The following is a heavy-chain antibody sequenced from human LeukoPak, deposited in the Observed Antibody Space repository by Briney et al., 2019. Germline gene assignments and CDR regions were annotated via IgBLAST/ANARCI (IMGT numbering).Heavy chain of an antibody. CDR3: AKDSYVSGRPLHTFDV. CDR2: ISREGGIA. V-gene: IGHV3-30-3*01. Sequence: GGSLRLSCAASGFIFSTYDMHWVRQAPGKGLEWVAVISREGGIAYHADSVKGRFTISRDNSKNTLYLQMNSLRAEDTAVYYCAKDSYVSGRPLHTFDVWGQGTMVTVSS. CDR1: GFIFSTYD. D-gene: IGHD3-10*01. J-gene: IGHJ3*01.